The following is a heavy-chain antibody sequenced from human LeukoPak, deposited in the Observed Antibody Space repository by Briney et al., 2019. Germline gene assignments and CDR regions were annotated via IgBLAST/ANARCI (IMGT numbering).Heavy chain of an antibody. D-gene: IGHD3-3*01. CDR3: ATGAPGRFQTYYYYYMDV. CDR1: GYTLTELS. Sequence: ASVKVSCKVSGYTLTELSMHWVRQAPGKGPEWMGGFDPEDGETIYAQKFQGRVTMTEDTSTDTAYMELSSLRSEDTAVYYCATGAPGRFQTYYYYYMDVWGKGTTVTVSS. CDR2: FDPEDGET. J-gene: IGHJ6*03. V-gene: IGHV1-24*01.